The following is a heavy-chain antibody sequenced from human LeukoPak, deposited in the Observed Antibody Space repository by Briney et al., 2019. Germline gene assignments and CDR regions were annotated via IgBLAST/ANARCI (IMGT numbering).Heavy chain of an antibody. V-gene: IGHV4-34*01. J-gene: IGHJ3*02. CDR1: GESSSDYY. CDR2: IHQGGST. D-gene: IGHD4/OR15-4a*01. Sequence: SETLSLTCVVSGESSSDYYWSWIRQSPGKGLEWIGQIHQGGSTNYNSSLKSRVTISLDTSKNQISLRLTSVTAADTAVYSCARGSPMTMRAFDIWGQGTMVTVSS. CDR3: ARGSPMTMRAFDI.